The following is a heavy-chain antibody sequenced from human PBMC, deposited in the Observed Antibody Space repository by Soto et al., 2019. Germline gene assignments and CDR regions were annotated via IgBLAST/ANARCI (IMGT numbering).Heavy chain of an antibody. D-gene: IGHD4-17*01. Sequence: SATLALTCSVSGASISSSSYYWGWIRQPPGKGLEWIGSIYYSGTAYYSPSLKSRVTISRDTSKKQFSLRLSSVTAADTAVYYCALKNHYGENSGVFDSWVQGTLVTVSS. V-gene: IGHV4-39*01. J-gene: IGHJ4*02. CDR3: ALKNHYGENSGVFDS. CDR1: GASISSSSYY. CDR2: IYYSGTA.